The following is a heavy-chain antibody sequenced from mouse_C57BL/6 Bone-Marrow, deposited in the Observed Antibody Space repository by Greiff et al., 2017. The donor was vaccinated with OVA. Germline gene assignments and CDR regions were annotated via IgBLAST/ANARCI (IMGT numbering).Heavy chain of an antibody. CDR3: ARRYYSKELAY. CDR2: IHPNSGST. CDR1: GYTFTSYW. D-gene: IGHD2-5*01. J-gene: IGHJ3*01. Sequence: QVQLQQPGAELVKPGASVKLSCKASGYTFTSYWMHWVKQRPGQGLEWIGMIHPNSGSTNYNEKFKSKATLTVDKSSSTAYMQLSSLTSEDSAVYYCARRYYSKELAYWGQGTLVTVSA. V-gene: IGHV1-64*01.